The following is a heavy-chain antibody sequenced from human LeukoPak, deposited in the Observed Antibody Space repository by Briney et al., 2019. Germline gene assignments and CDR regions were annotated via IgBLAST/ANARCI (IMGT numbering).Heavy chain of an antibody. CDR1: GFTFDDYA. Sequence: GGSLRLSCAASGFTFDDYAMHWVRQAPGKGLEWVSGISWNSGSIGYADSVKGRFTISRDNAKNSLYLQMNSLRAEDMALYYCVVGFRNWGQGTLVIVSS. CDR3: VVGFRN. V-gene: IGHV3-9*03. D-gene: IGHD2-15*01. J-gene: IGHJ4*02. CDR2: ISWNSGSI.